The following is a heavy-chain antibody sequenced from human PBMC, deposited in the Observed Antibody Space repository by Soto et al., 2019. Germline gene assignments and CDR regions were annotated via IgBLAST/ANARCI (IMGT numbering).Heavy chain of an antibody. CDR1: GGTFSSYT. Sequence: SVKVSCKASGGTFSSYTISWVRQAPGQGLEWMGRIIPILGIANYAQKFQGRVTITADKSTSTAYMELSSLRSEDTAVYYCARSLDPTYYYGSGSSPSGYWGQGTLVTVSS. D-gene: IGHD3-10*01. CDR2: IIPILGIA. J-gene: IGHJ4*02. V-gene: IGHV1-69*02. CDR3: ARSLDPTYYYGSGSSPSGY.